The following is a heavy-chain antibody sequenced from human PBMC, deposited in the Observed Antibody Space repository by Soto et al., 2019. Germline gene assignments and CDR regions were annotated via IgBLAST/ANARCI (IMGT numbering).Heavy chain of an antibody. CDR2: IFFAGRT. J-gene: IGHJ4*02. D-gene: IGHD3-16*01. Sequence: SETLSLTCTVSGGSISSNSYYWGWIRQPPGKGLEWIGNIFFAGRTFYDPSLRSRVTMSVDTSKNQFSLRLSSVTAADTAVYYCARRGLGLDYWGRGTLVTVSS. CDR1: GGSISSNSYY. V-gene: IGHV4-39*01. CDR3: ARRGLGLDY.